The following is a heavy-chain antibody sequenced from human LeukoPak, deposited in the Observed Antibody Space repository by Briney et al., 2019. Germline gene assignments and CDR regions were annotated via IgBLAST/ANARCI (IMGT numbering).Heavy chain of an antibody. D-gene: IGHD5-18*01. CDR2: ISSSGSTI. CDR1: GFSFSSYE. CDR3: AKDGRDFLIPGYSYGYYYYYYMDV. Sequence: GGSLRLSCAASGFSFSSYEMKWVRQAPGKGLEWVSYISSSGSTIYYADSVKGRFTISRDNSKNTLYLQMNSLRAEDTAVYYCAKDGRDFLIPGYSYGYYYYYYMDVWGKGTTVTISS. J-gene: IGHJ6*03. V-gene: IGHV3-48*03.